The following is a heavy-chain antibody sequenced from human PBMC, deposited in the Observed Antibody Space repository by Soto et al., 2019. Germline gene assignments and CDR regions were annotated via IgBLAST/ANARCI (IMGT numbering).Heavy chain of an antibody. Sequence: VQLVESGGGLVQPGGSLRLSCADSEFTFGSYAMTWVRQAPGKGLEWVSRISGGGSGRYYSDSVEARFTISRDNPKNLLYLQMNTLRAEDTAVYFCARVRYPSAPRRPLDYYFMDVWGNGTTITVSS. CDR1: EFTFGSYA. D-gene: IGHD1-20*01. CDR3: ARVRYPSAPRRPLDYYFMDV. CDR2: ISGGGSGR. V-gene: IGHV3-23*04. J-gene: IGHJ6*03.